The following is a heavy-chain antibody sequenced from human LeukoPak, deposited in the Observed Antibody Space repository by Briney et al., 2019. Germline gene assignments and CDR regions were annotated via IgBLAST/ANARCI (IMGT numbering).Heavy chain of an antibody. Sequence: GGSLRLSCAASGFTFSNYWMHWVRQAPGKGLVWVSRISSDGSGTNYADSVKGRFTISRDNAKNILYLRMNSLRVEDTAVYYCTRDLGGATWGEWNYWGQGTLVTVSS. D-gene: IGHD1-26*01. CDR3: TRDLGGATWGEWNY. CDR2: ISSDGSGT. J-gene: IGHJ4*02. V-gene: IGHV3-74*01. CDR1: GFTFSNYW.